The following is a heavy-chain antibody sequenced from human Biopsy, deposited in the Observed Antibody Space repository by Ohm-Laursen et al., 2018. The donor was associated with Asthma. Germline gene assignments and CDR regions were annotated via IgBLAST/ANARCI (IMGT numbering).Heavy chain of an antibody. J-gene: IGHJ3*01. CDR2: INTGDGNT. V-gene: IGHV1-3*04. Sequence: SVKVSCKASGYTFINYAIHWVRQAPGHSLEWMGWINTGDGNTKYSQKFQGRVTITRDTSASTAYMDLRSLRSEDTAMYYCARTYYDFLTGQVNDAFALWGQGTMVTVSS. D-gene: IGHD3-9*01. CDR1: GYTFINYA. CDR3: ARTYYDFLTGQVNDAFAL.